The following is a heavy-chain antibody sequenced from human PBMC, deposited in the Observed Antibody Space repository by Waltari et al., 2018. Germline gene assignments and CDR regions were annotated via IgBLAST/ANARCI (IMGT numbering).Heavy chain of an antibody. V-gene: IGHV3-48*03. CDR2: ISTSGSPI. CDR1: GFTFSSYE. J-gene: IGHJ4*02. D-gene: IGHD3-22*01. Sequence: EVQLVESGGGLVQPGGSLRLSCAASGFTFSSYEMNWVRQAAGKGLEWVSYISTSGSPIYNADSVKGRFTISRDNAKNSLYLQMNSLRAEDTAVYYCARVWGVTTSDHWGQGTLVTVSS. CDR3: ARVWGVTTSDH.